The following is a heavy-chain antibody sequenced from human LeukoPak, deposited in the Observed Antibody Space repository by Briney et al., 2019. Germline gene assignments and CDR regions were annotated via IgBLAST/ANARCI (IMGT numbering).Heavy chain of an antibody. J-gene: IGHJ6*03. Sequence: ASVKVSCKASGYTFTSYDINWVRQATGQGLEWMGWMNPNSGNTGYAQKFQGRVTITRNTSISTAYMELSSLRPEDTAVYYCAREREDIVVVPAAHDYYYYYMDVWGKGTTVTVSS. CDR1: GYTFTSYD. D-gene: IGHD2-2*01. V-gene: IGHV1-8*03. CDR2: MNPNSGNT. CDR3: AREREDIVVVPAAHDYYYYYMDV.